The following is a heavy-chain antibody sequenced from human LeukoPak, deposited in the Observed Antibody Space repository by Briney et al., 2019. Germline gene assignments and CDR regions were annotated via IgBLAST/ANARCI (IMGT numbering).Heavy chain of an antibody. J-gene: IGHJ4*02. CDR1: GYSFTSYW. Sequence: GESLKISCKGSGYSFTSYWIGWVRQMPGKGLECMGIIYPGDSDTRYSPSFQGQVTISADKSISTAYLQWSSLKASDTAMYYCARRAPYCGGDCYSLFDYWGQGTLVTVSS. D-gene: IGHD2-21*02. CDR3: ARRAPYCGGDCYSLFDY. CDR2: IYPGDSDT. V-gene: IGHV5-51*01.